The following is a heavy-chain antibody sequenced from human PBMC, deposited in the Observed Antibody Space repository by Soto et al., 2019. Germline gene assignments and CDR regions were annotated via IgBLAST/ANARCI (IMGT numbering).Heavy chain of an antibody. Sequence: GGSLRLSCEASGFTFSRYWMSWIRQAPGKGLEWVANVKQDGSQGYLVDSVKGRFTMSRDNAKNSLYLQMNSLRAEDTAVYYCARVSSSSAPHWSQGTLVTVSS. CDR3: ARVSSSSAPH. V-gene: IGHV3-7*01. J-gene: IGHJ4*02. CDR2: VKQDGSQG. D-gene: IGHD6-6*01. CDR1: GFTFSRYW.